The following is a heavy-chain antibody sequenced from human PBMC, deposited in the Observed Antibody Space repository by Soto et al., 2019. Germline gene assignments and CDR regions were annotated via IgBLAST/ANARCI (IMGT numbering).Heavy chain of an antibody. V-gene: IGHV1-18*01. J-gene: IGHJ4*02. CDR1: GYTFTSYG. D-gene: IGHD6-13*01. CDR2: ISAYNGNT. Sequence: ASVKVSCKASGYTFTSYGISWVRQAPGQGLEWMGWISAYNGNTNYARKLQGRVTMTTDTSTSTAYMELRSLRSDDTAVYYCARDTRGVAAAGNSFDYWGQGTLVTV. CDR3: ARDTRGVAAAGNSFDY.